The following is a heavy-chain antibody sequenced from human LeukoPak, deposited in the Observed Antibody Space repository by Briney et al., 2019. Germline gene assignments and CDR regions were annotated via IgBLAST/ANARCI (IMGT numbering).Heavy chain of an antibody. CDR1: GGSISSSSYY. J-gene: IGHJ2*01. CDR2: IYYSGST. CDR3: ARKGYYGSGSGWYFDL. V-gene: IGHV4-39*07. Sequence: PSETLSLTCTVSGGSISSSSYYWGWIRQPPGKGLEWIGSIYYSGSTYYNPSLKSRVTMSVDTSKNQFSLKLTSVTAVDTAVYYCARKGYYGSGSGWYFDLWGRGTLVTVSS. D-gene: IGHD3-10*01.